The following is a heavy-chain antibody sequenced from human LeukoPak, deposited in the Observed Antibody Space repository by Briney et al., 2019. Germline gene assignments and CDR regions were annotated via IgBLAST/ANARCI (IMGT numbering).Heavy chain of an antibody. Sequence: GGSLRLSCAASGFTFSVYWMTWVRQAPGKGLEWVATIDQYGGQKNYVESVKGRFTISRDNAENSLFLQMNSLRAEDTAVYYCARARLTTYYYYGMDVWGQGTTVTVSS. CDR1: GFTFSVYW. J-gene: IGHJ6*02. CDR2: IDQYGGQK. CDR3: ARARLTTYYYYGMDV. V-gene: IGHV3-7*05. D-gene: IGHD1-1*01.